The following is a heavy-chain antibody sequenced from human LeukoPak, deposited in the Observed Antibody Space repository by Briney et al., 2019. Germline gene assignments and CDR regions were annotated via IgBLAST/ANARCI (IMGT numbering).Heavy chain of an antibody. Sequence: SETLSLTCTVSGGAISTYYWNWIRQPPGKGLEWIGYIYYNGITNYNPSLKSRVTISLDTSKTQFSLKLSSVTAADTAVYYCARTTTSFWSGYYRPWGQGTLVTVSS. CDR1: GGAISTYY. CDR2: IYYNGIT. J-gene: IGHJ5*02. V-gene: IGHV4-59*08. CDR3: ARTTTSFWSGYYRP. D-gene: IGHD3-3*01.